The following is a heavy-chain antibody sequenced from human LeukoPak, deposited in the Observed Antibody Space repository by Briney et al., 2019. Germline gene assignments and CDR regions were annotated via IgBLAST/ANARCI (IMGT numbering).Heavy chain of an antibody. CDR2: IYYSGST. D-gene: IGHD1-26*01. CDR3: ARGRRSGGSSPRGLAIMFDP. CDR1: GGSISSYY. J-gene: IGHJ5*02. V-gene: IGHV4-59*12. Sequence: PSETLSLTCTVSGGSISSYYWSWIRQPPGKGLEWIGYIYYSGSTNYNPSLKSRVTISVDTSKNQFSLKLSSVTAADTAVYYCARGRRSGGSSPRGLAIMFDPWGQGTLVTVSS.